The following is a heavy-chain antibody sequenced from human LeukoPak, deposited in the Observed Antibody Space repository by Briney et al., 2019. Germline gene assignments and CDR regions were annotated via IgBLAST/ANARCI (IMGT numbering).Heavy chain of an antibody. V-gene: IGHV4-34*01. D-gene: IGHD3-10*01. CDR2: INHSGST. J-gene: IGHJ4*02. CDR3: AGHGGADDY. Sequence: SETLSLTCAVYGGSFSGYYWSWIRQPPGKGLEWIGEINHSGSTNYNPSLKSRVTISVDTSKNQFSLKRSSVTAADTAVYYCAGHGGADDYWGQGTLVTVSS. CDR1: GGSFSGYY.